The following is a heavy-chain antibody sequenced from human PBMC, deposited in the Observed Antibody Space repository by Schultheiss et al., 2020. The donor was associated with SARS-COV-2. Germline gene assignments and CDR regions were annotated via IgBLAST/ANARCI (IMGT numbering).Heavy chain of an antibody. V-gene: IGHV3-66*01. CDR3: ARDAYCSSTSCYDWYYYYGMDV. CDR2: IYSGGST. D-gene: IGHD2-2*01. CDR1: GFTVSSNY. J-gene: IGHJ6*02. Sequence: GGSLRLSCAASGFTVSSNYMSWVRQAPGKGLEWVSVIYSGGSTYYADSVKGRFTISRDNSKNTLYLQMNSLRAEDTAVYYCARDAYCSSTSCYDWYYYYGMDVWGQGTTVTVSS.